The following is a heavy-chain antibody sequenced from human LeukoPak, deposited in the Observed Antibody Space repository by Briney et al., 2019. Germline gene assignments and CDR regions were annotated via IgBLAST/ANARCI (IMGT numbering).Heavy chain of an antibody. D-gene: IGHD2-15*01. J-gene: IGHJ4*02. Sequence: GGSLRLSCAASGFTVSSSYMSWVRQAPGKGLEWVSVIYSGGSTYYADSVKGRFTISRDNSKNTLYLQMNSLRAEDTAVYYCARMVVAATDFDYWGQGTLVTVSS. CDR2: IYSGGST. CDR3: ARMVVAATDFDY. V-gene: IGHV3-66*01. CDR1: GFTVSSSY.